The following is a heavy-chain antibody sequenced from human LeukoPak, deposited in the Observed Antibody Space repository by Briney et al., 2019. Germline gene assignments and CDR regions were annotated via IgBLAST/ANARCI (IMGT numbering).Heavy chain of an antibody. D-gene: IGHD6-6*01. V-gene: IGHV4-34*01. CDR3: ARSSFEYSSSGFLFDY. Sequence: SETLSLTCAVYGGSFSGYYWSWIRQPPGKGLEWIGEINHSGSTNYNPSLKSRVTISVDTSKNQFSLKLSSVTAADTAVYYCARSSFEYSSSGFLFDYWGQGTLVTVSS. J-gene: IGHJ4*02. CDR2: INHSGST. CDR1: GGSFSGYY.